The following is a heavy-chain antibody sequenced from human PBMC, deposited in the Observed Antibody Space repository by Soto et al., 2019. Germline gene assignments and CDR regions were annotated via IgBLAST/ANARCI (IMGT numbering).Heavy chain of an antibody. CDR1: GGTFSRYG. D-gene: IGHD1-26*01. V-gene: IGHV1-69*06. CDR2: FIPVSGTA. J-gene: IGHJ3*02. CDR3: ASTGEAPEGDESGRGDAFDI. Sequence: QVQLVQSGSEVKKPGSSVKVSCKASGGTFSRYGFIWVRQVPGQGLEWMGGFIPVSGTANYAVKFQGRVTITVDRVTSTGYMELTSLRSEDTAVYFCASTGEAPEGDESGRGDAFDIWGQGTKVTVSS.